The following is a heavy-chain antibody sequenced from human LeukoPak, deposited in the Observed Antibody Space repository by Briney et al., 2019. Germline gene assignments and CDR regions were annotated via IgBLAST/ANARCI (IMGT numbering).Heavy chain of an antibody. CDR3: AKSGMTSFDY. J-gene: IGHJ4*02. CDR2: IYSGGNT. Sequence: GGSLRLSCAASGFTFSSNYMSWVRQAPGKGLEWVSVIYSGGNTDYADSVKGRFTISRDNSKNTLYLQMNSLRAEDTAVYYCAKSGMTSFDYWGQGTLVTVSS. CDR1: GFTFSSNY. V-gene: IGHV3-53*01. D-gene: IGHD3-10*01.